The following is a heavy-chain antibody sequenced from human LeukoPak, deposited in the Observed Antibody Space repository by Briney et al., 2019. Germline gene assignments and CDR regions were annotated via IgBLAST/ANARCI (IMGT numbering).Heavy chain of an antibody. CDR1: GFTFSTHW. Sequence: GGSLRLSCSASGFTFSTHWMSWVRQAPGRGLEWVANINHDGSDKYYVDSVKGRFTISRDNAKNSLYLQMNSLRAEDTAVYYCARDMFSGSYSGVNYWGQGILVTVSS. J-gene: IGHJ4*02. CDR3: ARDMFSGSYSGVNY. CDR2: INHDGSDK. V-gene: IGHV3-7*04. D-gene: IGHD1-26*01.